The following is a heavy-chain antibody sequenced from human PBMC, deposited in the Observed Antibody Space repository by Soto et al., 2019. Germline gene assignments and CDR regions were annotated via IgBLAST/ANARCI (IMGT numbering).Heavy chain of an antibody. V-gene: IGHV4-39*07. Sequence: SETLSLTCTVSLGSISTTSYYWGWLRQPPGKGLEWIGTIYHSGSTNHNPSLKSRVTISVDTSKNQFSLKLTSVTAADTAVYYCARDKITGLFDYWGQGTLVTVSS. J-gene: IGHJ4*02. CDR1: LGSISTTSYY. CDR2: IYHSGST. D-gene: IGHD2-8*02. CDR3: ARDKITGLFDY.